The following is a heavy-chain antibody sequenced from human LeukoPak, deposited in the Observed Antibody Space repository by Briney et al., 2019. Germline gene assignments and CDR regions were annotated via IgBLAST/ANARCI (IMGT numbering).Heavy chain of an antibody. CDR2: IYYSGST. CDR3: ARVNDSSGYSNDFDY. V-gene: IGHV4-30-4*01. CDR1: GGSISSGDYY. Sequence: SQTLSLTCTVSGGSISSGDYYWRWIRQPPGKGLEWIGYIYYSGSTYYNPSLKSRVTISVDTSKNQFSLKLSSVTAADTAVYYCARVNDSSGYSNDFDYWGQGTLVTVSS. D-gene: IGHD3-22*01. J-gene: IGHJ4*02.